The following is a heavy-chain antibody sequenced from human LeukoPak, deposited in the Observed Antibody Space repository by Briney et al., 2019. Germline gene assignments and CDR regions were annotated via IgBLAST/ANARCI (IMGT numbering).Heavy chain of an antibody. CDR1: GFTLSDYW. D-gene: IGHD1-7*01. CDR3: VRDGGGTTPYDC. J-gene: IGHJ4*02. V-gene: IGHV3-74*01. Sequence: GGSLRLSCAASGFTLSDYWMNWVRHAPGKGPVWVSHISPDGRNIPYADSVKGRYTISRDSAKSTLYLQMNSLRVGDTAVYYCVRDGGGTTPYDCWGQGTLVTVSS. CDR2: ISPDGRNI.